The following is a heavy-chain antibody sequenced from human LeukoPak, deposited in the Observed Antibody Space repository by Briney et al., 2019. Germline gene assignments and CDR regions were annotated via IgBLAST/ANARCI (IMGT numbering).Heavy chain of an antibody. J-gene: IGHJ4*02. D-gene: IGHD6-6*01. Sequence: SQTLSLTCSVSGGSIGSGSYYWTWIRQHPGKGLEWIGYIYYTGSTYYNPSLKSRVAISIDKSKNHFSLKLASVTAADTAVYYCATDLAARTGPVDYWGQGTLVTVSS. CDR2: IYYTGST. CDR1: GGSIGSGSYY. V-gene: IGHV4-31*03. CDR3: ATDLAARTGPVDY.